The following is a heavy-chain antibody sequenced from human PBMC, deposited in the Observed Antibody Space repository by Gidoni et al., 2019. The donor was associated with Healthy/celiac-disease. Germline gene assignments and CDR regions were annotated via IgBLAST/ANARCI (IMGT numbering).Heavy chain of an antibody. CDR3: ARGYYDFWSGYLPVDY. D-gene: IGHD3-3*01. CDR1: GYTFTSYD. V-gene: IGHV1-8*01. Sequence: QVQLVQSGAEVKKPGASVKVSYKASGYTFTSYDINWVRQATGQGLEWMGWMNPNSGNTGYAQKFQGRVTMTRNTSISTAYMELSSLRSEDTAVYYCARGYYDFWSGYLPVDYWGQGTLVTVSS. J-gene: IGHJ4*02. CDR2: MNPNSGNT.